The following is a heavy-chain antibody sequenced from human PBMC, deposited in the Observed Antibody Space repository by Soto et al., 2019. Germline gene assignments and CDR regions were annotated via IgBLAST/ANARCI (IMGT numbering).Heavy chain of an antibody. J-gene: IGHJ6*02. CDR2: IIPRSATS. CDR3: ARAGVVLVPTTVTSDYHAYAKDV. D-gene: IGHD2-2*01. CDR1: GDTFSTYT. V-gene: IGHV1-69*12. Sequence: QVQLVQSGAEVKKPGSSVKVSCKASGDTFSTYTITWMRQAPGQGLEWMGGIIPRSATSSYAQKFQGRVTMTADESTNTAYMRLSRRKTEHLAAYHCARAGVVLVPTTVTSDYHAYAKDVWAQGTTVTVSS.